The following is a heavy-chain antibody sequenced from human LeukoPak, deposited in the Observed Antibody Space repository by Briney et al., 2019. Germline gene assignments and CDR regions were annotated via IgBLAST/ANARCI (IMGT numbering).Heavy chain of an antibody. CDR3: ASRKLGNDY. J-gene: IGHJ4*02. D-gene: IGHD7-27*01. CDR1: GDSISYFY. V-gene: IGHV4-4*07. Sequence: SETLSLTCSVSGDSISYFYWSWIRQAAGKGLEWIGRISGSGSTDYNASLKSRVTMSVDTSKSQLSLKLSSVTAADTAVYYCASRKLGNDYWGQGTLVTVSS. CDR2: ISGSGST.